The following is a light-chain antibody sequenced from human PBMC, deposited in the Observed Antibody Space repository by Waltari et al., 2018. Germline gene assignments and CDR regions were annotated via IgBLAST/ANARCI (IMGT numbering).Light chain of an antibody. CDR2: STT. J-gene: IGLJ3*02. V-gene: IGLV7-43*01. CDR1: TGPVATHTF. Sequence: QTVVTQEPPLTVSPGGTVTLTCASNTGPVATHTFPNWFQQKPGQVPRALIYSTTYRHSWTPARFSGSLLGDKAALTLSDVQPEDEADYYCLLYFAGVQVFGGGTKLTVL. CDR3: LLYFAGVQV.